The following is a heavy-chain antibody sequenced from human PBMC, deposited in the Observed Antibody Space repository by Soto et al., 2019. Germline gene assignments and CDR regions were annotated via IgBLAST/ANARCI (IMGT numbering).Heavy chain of an antibody. CDR3: AREGPRPYYYSGMDV. V-gene: IGHV1-18*01. CDR2: ISTYNGDA. J-gene: IGHJ6*02. CDR1: GYTFSTSG. D-gene: IGHD6-6*01. Sequence: QAQLEQSGAEVKKPGASVKVSCKSSGYTFSTSGISWVRQAPGQGLEWMGWISTYNGDANYAQRFQGRVTMTTDTSTSTTFTELRSLRSDYTAVYYCAREGPRPYYYSGMDVWGQGTTVTVSS.